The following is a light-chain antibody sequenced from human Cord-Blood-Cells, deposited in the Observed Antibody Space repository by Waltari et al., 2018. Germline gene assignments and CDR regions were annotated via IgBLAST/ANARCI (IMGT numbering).Light chain of an antibody. CDR2: STN. J-gene: IGLJ3*02. V-gene: IGLV8-61*01. CDR3: VLYMGSGIWV. Sequence: QTVVTQEPSFSVSPGGTVTLTCGLCSGSVSTSYYPSWYQQTPGQAPRTLIYSTNTRSSGVPDRFSGSILGNKAALTITGAQADDESDYYCVLYMGSGIWVFGG. CDR1: SGSVSTSYY.